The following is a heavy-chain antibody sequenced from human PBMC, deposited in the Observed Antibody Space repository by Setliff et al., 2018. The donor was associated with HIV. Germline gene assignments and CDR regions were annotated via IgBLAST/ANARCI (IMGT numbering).Heavy chain of an antibody. CDR2: IVPTFGKP. V-gene: IGHV1-69*06. D-gene: IGHD4-4*01. CDR3: ARERAPHEPVFDS. CDR1: GGIFSNYA. Sequence: SVKVSCKASGGIFSNYAFNWVRQAPGQGLDWMGDIVPTFGKPNYAEKFQGRVTLTANKSTGTVYMELRNLRSDDTAIYYCARERAPHEPVFDSWGQGTQVTAPQ. J-gene: IGHJ4*02.